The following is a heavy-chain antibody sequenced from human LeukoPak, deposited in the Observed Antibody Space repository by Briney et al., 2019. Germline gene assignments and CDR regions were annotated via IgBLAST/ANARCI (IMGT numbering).Heavy chain of an antibody. Sequence: PSETLSLTCTVSGGSISSSSYYWVWIRQPPGQGLEWIGSIYYSGSTYYNPSLKSRVTISVDTSKNQFSLKLSSVTAADTAVYYCARAARPMVAYYYMDVWGKGTTVTVSS. CDR1: GGSISSSSYY. V-gene: IGHV4-39*01. D-gene: IGHD6-6*01. CDR3: ARAARPMVAYYYMDV. CDR2: IYYSGST. J-gene: IGHJ6*03.